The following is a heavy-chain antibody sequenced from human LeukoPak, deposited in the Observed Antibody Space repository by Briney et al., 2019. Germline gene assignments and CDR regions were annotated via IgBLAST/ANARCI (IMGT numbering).Heavy chain of an antibody. CDR3: SQGFCASGTCYTGDF. J-gene: IGHJ4*02. CDR1: GFTFSDHY. D-gene: IGHD2-8*01. V-gene: IGHV3-72*01. CDR2: SRNKGQGYTT. Sequence: SGGSLRLSCAASGFTFSDHYMDWVRQAPGKGLEWVSRSRNKGQGYTTEYAASVKGRFTISRDDSKNSLYLQMNSLKIDDTAVYYCSQGFCASGTCYTGDFWGQGVLVTVSS.